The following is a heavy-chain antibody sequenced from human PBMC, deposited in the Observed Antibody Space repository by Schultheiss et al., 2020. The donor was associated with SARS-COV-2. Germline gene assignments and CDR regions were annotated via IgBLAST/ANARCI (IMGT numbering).Heavy chain of an antibody. D-gene: IGHD3-3*01. CDR1: GFTFSSYA. Sequence: GESLKISCAASGFTFSSYAMSWVRQAPGKGLEWVSAISGSGGSTYYADSVKGRFTISRDNSKNTLYLQMNSLRAEDTAVYYCAKAVRFLEWLLPEGNYYFDYWGQGTLVTVSS. CDR2: ISGSGGST. J-gene: IGHJ4*02. V-gene: IGHV3-23*01. CDR3: AKAVRFLEWLLPEGNYYFDY.